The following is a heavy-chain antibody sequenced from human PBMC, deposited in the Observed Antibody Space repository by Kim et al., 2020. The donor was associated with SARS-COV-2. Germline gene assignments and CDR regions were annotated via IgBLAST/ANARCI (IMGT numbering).Heavy chain of an antibody. D-gene: IGHD3-22*01. CDR2: ISRSGGRT. CDR3: ARLDYYDSSGYNWFDP. CDR1: GFTFSSYA. V-gene: IGHV3-23*01. J-gene: IGHJ5*02. Sequence: GGSLRLSCAASGFTFSSYAMSWVRQAPGKGLEWVSAISRSGGRTYYADSVKGRFTISRDNSKNTLYLQMNSLRAEDTAVYYCARLDYYDSSGYNWFDPWGQGTLVTVSS.